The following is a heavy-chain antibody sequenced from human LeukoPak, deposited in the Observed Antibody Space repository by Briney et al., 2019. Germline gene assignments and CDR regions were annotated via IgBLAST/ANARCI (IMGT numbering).Heavy chain of an antibody. J-gene: IGHJ4*02. CDR3: AREGRGYLYYFDY. CDR2: ISSSSSYI. V-gene: IGHV3-21*01. D-gene: IGHD5-18*01. CDR1: GFTFSSYS. Sequence: GGSLRLSCAASGFTFSSYSMNWVRQAPGKGLEWVSSISSSSSYIYYADSVKGRFTISRDNAKNSLYLQMNSLRAEDTAVYYCAREGRGYLYYFDYWGQGTLVTVSS.